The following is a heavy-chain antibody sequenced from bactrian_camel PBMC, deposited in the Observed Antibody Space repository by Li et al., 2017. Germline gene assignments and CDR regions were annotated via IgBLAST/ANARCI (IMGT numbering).Heavy chain of an antibody. Sequence: DVQLVESGGGSVQTGGSLRLTCDTSGYTYSSSCMGWFRQTVGKDREGVATIDPLGNSNYADTVKGRFTMSQDADKNTLYLQMNNLKPEDTGMYYCVADPYPRFCNRGYCYTDFRYWGQGTQVTVS. CDR1: GYTYSSSC. D-gene: IGHD2*01. CDR2: IDPLGNS. V-gene: IGHV3S19*01. CDR3: VADPYPRFCNRGYCYTDFRY. J-gene: IGHJ6*01.